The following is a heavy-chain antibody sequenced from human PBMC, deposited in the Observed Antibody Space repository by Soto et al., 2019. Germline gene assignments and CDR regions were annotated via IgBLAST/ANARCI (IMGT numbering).Heavy chain of an antibody. CDR2: LNQEGTER. J-gene: IGHJ4*02. CDR3: ARHVDS. V-gene: IGHV3-7*04. CDR1: GFTFSSHW. Sequence: EVQVVESGGGLVQPGGSLRLSCRASGFTFSSHWMTWVRQAPGKGLEWVASLNQEGTERYYVDYVKGRFSISRDNAENSMLLQMNGQRDEDTDVYYCARHVDSWGQGILVTVSS.